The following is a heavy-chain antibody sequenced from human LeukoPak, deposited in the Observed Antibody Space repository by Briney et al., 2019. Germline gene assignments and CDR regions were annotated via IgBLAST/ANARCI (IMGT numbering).Heavy chain of an antibody. CDR3: ARILSAALNFDY. J-gene: IGHJ4*02. V-gene: IGHV1-2*02. D-gene: IGHD2/OR15-2a*01. Sequence: GASVKVSCKASGYTFTSYGISWVRQAPGQGLEWMGWINPNSGGTNYAQKFQGRVTMTRDTSISTAYMELSRLRSDDTAVYYCARILSAALNFDYWGQGTLVTVSS. CDR2: INPNSGGT. CDR1: GYTFTSYG.